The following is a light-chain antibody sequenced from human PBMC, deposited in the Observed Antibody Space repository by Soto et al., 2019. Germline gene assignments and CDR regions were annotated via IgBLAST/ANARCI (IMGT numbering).Light chain of an antibody. V-gene: IGLV4-69*01. CDR3: QTWGTGLGV. Sequence: QSVLTQSPSASASLGASVKLTCTLSSGHSSYAIAWNQQQPEKGPRYLMKLNSDGSHSKGDGIPDRFSGSSSGAERYLTISSLQSEDEADYYCQTWGTGLGVFGGGTKLTVL. CDR2: LNSDGSH. CDR1: SGHSSYA. J-gene: IGLJ2*01.